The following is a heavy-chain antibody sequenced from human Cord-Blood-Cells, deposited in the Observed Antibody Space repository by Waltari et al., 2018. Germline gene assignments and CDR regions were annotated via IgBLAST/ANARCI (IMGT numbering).Heavy chain of an antibody. CDR1: GFTFSSYS. CDR2: ISSSSSTI. J-gene: IGHJ4*02. Sequence: EVQLVESGGGLVQPGGSLRLSVAAPGFTFSSYSMNWVRQASGKGLEWVSYISSSSSTIYYADSVKGRFTISRDNAKNSLYLQMNSLRDEDTAVYYCARVLTLSSAYYFDYWGQGTLVTVSS. D-gene: IGHD3-9*01. CDR3: ARVLTLSSAYYFDY. V-gene: IGHV3-48*02.